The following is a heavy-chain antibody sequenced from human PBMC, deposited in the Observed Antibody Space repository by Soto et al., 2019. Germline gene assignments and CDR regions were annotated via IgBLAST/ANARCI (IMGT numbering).Heavy chain of an antibody. Sequence: PSETLSLTCAVSGGSISSSNWWSWVRQPPGKGLEWIGEIYHSGSTNYNPSLKSRVTISVDKSKNQFSLKLSSVTAADTAVYYCARLLPGDPLRRSLDYWGQGTLVTVSS. D-gene: IGHD3-10*01. CDR1: GGSISSSNW. CDR3: ARLLPGDPLRRSLDY. V-gene: IGHV4-4*02. CDR2: IYHSGST. J-gene: IGHJ4*02.